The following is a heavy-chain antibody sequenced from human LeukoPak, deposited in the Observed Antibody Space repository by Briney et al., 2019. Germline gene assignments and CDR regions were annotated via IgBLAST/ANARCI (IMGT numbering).Heavy chain of an antibody. CDR3: ARSTMVRSHWFDP. V-gene: IGHV3-66*02. J-gene: IGHJ5*02. Sequence: PGGSLRLSCAAPGFTVSSNYMSWVRQAPGKGLEWVSVIYSGGSTYYADSVKGRFTISRDNSKNTLYLQMNSLRAEDTAVYHCARSTMVRSHWFDPWGQGTLVTVSS. CDR2: IYSGGST. CDR1: GFTVSSNY. D-gene: IGHD3-10*01.